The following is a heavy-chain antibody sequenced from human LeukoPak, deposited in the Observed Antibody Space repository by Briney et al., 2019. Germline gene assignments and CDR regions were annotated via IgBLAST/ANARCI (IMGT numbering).Heavy chain of an antibody. V-gene: IGHV4-34*01. Sequence: PSETLSLTCAVYGGSFSGYYWSWIRQPPGKGLEWIGEINHSGSTNYNPSLKSRVTISVDTSKNQFSLKLSSVTAADTAVYYCARPPYYYDSSGYYDRIDYWGQGTLVTVSS. CDR1: GGSFSGYY. J-gene: IGHJ4*02. CDR3: ARPPYYYDSSGYYDRIDY. CDR2: INHSGST. D-gene: IGHD3-22*01.